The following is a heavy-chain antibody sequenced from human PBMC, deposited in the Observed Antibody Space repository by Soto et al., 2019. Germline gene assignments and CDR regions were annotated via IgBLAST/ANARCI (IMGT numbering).Heavy chain of an antibody. CDR2: IWYDGSNK. CDR1: GFTFSSYG. V-gene: IGHV3-33*01. J-gene: IGHJ5*02. CDR3: ARGDPSMVYAISDP. D-gene: IGHD2-8*01. Sequence: GGSLRLSCAASGFTFSSYGMHWVRQAPGKGLEWVAVIWYDGSNKYYADSVKGRFTISRDNSKNTLYLQMNSLRAEDTAVYYCARGDPSMVYAISDPWGQGTLVTVSS.